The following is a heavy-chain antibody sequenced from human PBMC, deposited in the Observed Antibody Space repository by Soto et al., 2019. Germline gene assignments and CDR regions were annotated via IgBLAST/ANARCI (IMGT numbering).Heavy chain of an antibody. J-gene: IGHJ5*01. Sequence: GGSLRLSCAASGFTFSSYAMSWVRQAPGKGLEWVSAISGSGGSTYYADSVKGRFTISRDNSENTLSLQMNSLRAEDTAVYYCARLGYFDNSGYSYFDSWGHGTLVTV. CDR2: ISGSGGST. D-gene: IGHD3-22*01. CDR3: ARLGYFDNSGYSYFDS. V-gene: IGHV3-23*01. CDR1: GFTFSSYA.